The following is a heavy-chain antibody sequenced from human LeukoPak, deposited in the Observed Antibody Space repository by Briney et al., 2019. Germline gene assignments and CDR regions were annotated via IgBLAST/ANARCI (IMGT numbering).Heavy chain of an antibody. J-gene: IGHJ5*02. D-gene: IGHD2-21*02. CDR3: ARSKVVTADWFDP. Sequence: SETLSLTCTVSGGSISSYYWSWIRQPPGKGLEWIGRIYTSGSTNYNPSLKSRVTISVDTSKNQFSLKLSSVTAADTAVYYCARSKVVTADWFDPWGQGTLVTVSS. CDR2: IYTSGST. CDR1: GGSISSYY. V-gene: IGHV4-4*08.